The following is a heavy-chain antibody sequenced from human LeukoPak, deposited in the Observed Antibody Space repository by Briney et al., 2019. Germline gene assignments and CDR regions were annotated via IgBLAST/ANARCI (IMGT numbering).Heavy chain of an antibody. CDR1: AGPI. CDR3: ATEGSGWIFDY. J-gene: IGHJ4*02. Sequence: PSETLSLTCTVSAGPISWIRQPAGKGLEWIGHIYTSGSTYYNPSLNRRVTMSVGTSENQFSLKVNSVTAADTAMYYCATEGSGWIFDYWGQGTLVTVSS. D-gene: IGHD6-19*01. V-gene: IGHV4-4*07. CDR2: IYTSGST.